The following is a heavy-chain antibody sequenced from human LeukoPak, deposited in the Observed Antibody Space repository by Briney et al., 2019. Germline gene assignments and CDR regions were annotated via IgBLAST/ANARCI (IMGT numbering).Heavy chain of an antibody. D-gene: IGHD3-9*01. CDR2: INGSGGST. V-gene: IGHV3-23*01. Sequence: GGSLRLSCAASGFTFSSYAMSWVRQAPGKGLEWVPAINGSGGSTYYADSVKGRFTITRDKSKNTLYLQMNSLRAEDTAVYYCAKDHYDILTGYYFWYDYWGQGTLVTVSS. CDR1: GFTFSSYA. J-gene: IGHJ4*02. CDR3: AKDHYDILTGYYFWYDY.